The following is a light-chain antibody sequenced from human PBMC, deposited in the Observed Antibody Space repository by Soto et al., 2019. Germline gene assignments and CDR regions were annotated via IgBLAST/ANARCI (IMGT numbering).Light chain of an antibody. CDR2: EVS. CDR1: SSDIGSYDR. Sequence: QSALTQPPSVSGSPGQAVTISCTGTSSDIGSYDRVSWYQQPPGTAPRLMIYEVSNRPSGVPDRFSGSKSGNTASLTISGLQPEDETDYYCISFTTSKTYIFGTGTKVTVL. CDR3: ISFTTSKTYI. V-gene: IGLV2-18*02. J-gene: IGLJ1*01.